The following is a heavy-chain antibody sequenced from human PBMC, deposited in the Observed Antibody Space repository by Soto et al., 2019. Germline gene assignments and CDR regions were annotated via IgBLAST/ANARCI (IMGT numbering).Heavy chain of an antibody. CDR3: AKRLDSGSHVALEN. V-gene: IGHV3-30*18. D-gene: IGHD1-26*01. J-gene: IGHJ4*02. Sequence: QVQLVESGGGVVQPGRSLRLSCAASGFIFSNYGMHWVRQAPGKGLEWVAFISYDGSSEHYADSVKGRFTVSKDNSKNTLFLVVNSLRAEDTAVYYCAKRLDSGSHVALENWGQGTLVTVSS. CDR2: ISYDGSSE. CDR1: GFIFSNYG.